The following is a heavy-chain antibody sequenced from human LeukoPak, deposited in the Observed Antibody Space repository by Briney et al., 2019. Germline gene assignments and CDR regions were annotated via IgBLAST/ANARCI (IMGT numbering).Heavy chain of an antibody. Sequence: ASVKVSCKASGYTFTNYDVNWVRQAPGQGLEWMGWINTNTGNPTYAQGFTGRFVFSLDTSVSTAYLQISSLKAEDTAVYYCARERPWDSTMIDAFDIWGQGTMVTVSS. CDR1: GYTFTNYD. CDR2: INTNTGNP. D-gene: IGHD3-22*01. CDR3: ARERPWDSTMIDAFDI. V-gene: IGHV7-4-1*02. J-gene: IGHJ3*02.